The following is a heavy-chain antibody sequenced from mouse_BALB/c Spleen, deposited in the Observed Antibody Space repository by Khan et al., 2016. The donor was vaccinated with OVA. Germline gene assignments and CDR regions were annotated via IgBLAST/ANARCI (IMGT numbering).Heavy chain of an antibody. J-gene: IGHJ3*01. CDR2: IWSGGNT. D-gene: IGHD2-14*01. V-gene: IGHV2-4-1*01. Sequence: QVQLQQSGPGLVQPSQSLSITCTVSGFSLTTYGVHWVRQSPGKGLEWLGLIWSGGNTDYNAAFISRLSISKDNSKSQVFVKMNSLQADDTAIYYCARNSYRYDFTYWGQGTLVTVSA. CDR3: ARNSYRYDFTY. CDR1: GFSLTTYG.